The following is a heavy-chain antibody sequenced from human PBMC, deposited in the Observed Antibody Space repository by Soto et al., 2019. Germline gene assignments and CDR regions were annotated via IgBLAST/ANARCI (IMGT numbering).Heavy chain of an antibody. V-gene: IGHV1-69*01. CDR1: GGTFSSYA. D-gene: IGHD2-2*01. Sequence: QVQLVQSGAEVKKPGSSVKVSCKASGGTFSSYAISWVRQAPGQGVEWMGGIIPIFGTANYAQKFQGRVTITADASTSTADMELSSVRSEDTAVYYCARYIVVVPAAMLGYYYYYGMDVWGQGTTVTVSS. J-gene: IGHJ6*02. CDR3: ARYIVVVPAAMLGYYYYYGMDV. CDR2: IIPIFGTA.